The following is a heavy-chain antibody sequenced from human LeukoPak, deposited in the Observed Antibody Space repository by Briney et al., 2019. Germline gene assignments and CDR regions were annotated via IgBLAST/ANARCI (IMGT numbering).Heavy chain of an antibody. V-gene: IGHV3-7*02. J-gene: IGHJ4*02. D-gene: IGHD3-10*01. CDR3: ARLFGGLTTFDY. Sequence: PGGSLRLSCAASGFSFGNFWMGWVRQAPGRGLQWVASMKGDASLIYYVDSVKGRFTISRDNARNSLYMQMNSLRVEDTAVYYCARLFGGLTTFDYWGQGALVTVSS. CDR1: GFSFGNFW. CDR2: MKGDASLI.